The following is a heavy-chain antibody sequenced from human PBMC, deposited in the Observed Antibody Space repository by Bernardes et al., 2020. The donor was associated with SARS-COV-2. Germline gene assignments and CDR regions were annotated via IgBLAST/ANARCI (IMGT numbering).Heavy chain of an antibody. CDR2: ISYSGNNR. CDR3: ARDERVNWDRPNWFDV. CDR1: GFTFSDYE. Sequence: GGSLRLSCEVSGFTFSDYEMNWVRQAPGKGLEWISYISYSGNNRYYGDSVQGRFTVSRDNSKNSLYLDMNSLRAEDTGVYFCARDERVNWDRPNWFDVWGQGTLVTVSS. J-gene: IGHJ5*02. D-gene: IGHD7-27*01. V-gene: IGHV3-48*03.